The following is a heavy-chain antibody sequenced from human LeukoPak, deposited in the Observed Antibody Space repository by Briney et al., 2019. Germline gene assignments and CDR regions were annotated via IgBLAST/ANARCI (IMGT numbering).Heavy chain of an antibody. Sequence: GGSPRLSCAVSGLTFTTYAMSWVRQAPGKGLEWVSAISGSGGSTYYADSVKGRFTISRDNSKNTLYLQMNSLRAEDTAVYYCAKDGSSGYYYSTLDYWGQGTLVTVSS. CDR1: GLTFTTYA. D-gene: IGHD3-22*01. J-gene: IGHJ4*02. CDR2: ISGSGGST. CDR3: AKDGSSGYYYSTLDY. V-gene: IGHV3-23*01.